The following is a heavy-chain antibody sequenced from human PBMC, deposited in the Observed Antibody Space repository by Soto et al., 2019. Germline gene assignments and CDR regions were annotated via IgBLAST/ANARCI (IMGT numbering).Heavy chain of an antibody. J-gene: IGHJ5*02. CDR2: ISGSGGST. V-gene: IGHV3-23*01. CDR3: AKGLVSSSPLYNWFDP. D-gene: IGHD6-13*01. CDR1: GGTFSSYA. Sequence: SCKASGGTFSSYAMSWVRQAPGKGLEWVSAISGSGGSTYYADSVKGRFTISRDNSKNTLYLQMNSLRAEDTAVYYCAKGLVSSSPLYNWFDPWGRGTLVTVSS.